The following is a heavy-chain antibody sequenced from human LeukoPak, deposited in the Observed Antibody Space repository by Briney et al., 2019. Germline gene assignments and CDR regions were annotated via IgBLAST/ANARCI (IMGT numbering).Heavy chain of an antibody. V-gene: IGHV3-23*01. J-gene: IGHJ4*02. Sequence: PWGSLRLSCAASGFTFSSYAMSWVRQAPGKGLELVSAISGSGGSTYYADSSKGRFTISRDNSKNTLYLQMNSLRAEDTAVYYCAKDRIYCSSTSCYDVFDYWGQGTLVTVSS. D-gene: IGHD2-2*01. CDR1: GFTFSSYA. CDR3: AKDRIYCSSTSCYDVFDY. CDR2: ISGSGGST.